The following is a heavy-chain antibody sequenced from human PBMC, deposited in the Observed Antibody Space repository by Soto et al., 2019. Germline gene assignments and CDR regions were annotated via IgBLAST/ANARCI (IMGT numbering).Heavy chain of an antibody. CDR1: GFTVSSTY. D-gene: IGHD2-2*01. CDR3: AKATPAKFDY. V-gene: IGHV3-66*01. Sequence: EVQLVESGGGLVQPGGSLRLSCAASGFTVSSTYMTWVRQAPGKGLEWVSVIYSGGDTYYADSVKGRFTISRDNSKNTLLLQMNSLRAEDTAVYYCAKATPAKFDYWGQGSLVTVSS. J-gene: IGHJ4*02. CDR2: IYSGGDT.